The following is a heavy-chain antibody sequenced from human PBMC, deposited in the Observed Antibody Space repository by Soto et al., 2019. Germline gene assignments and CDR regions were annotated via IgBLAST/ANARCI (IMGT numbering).Heavy chain of an antibody. J-gene: IGHJ3*02. CDR3: TRNNAFDI. CDR1: GDSVSSNSAT. CDR2: TYYRSKWFN. V-gene: IGHV6-1*01. Sequence: SQTLSLTCAISGDSVSSNSATWNWIRQSPGRGLEWLGRTYYRSKWFNDYAVSVKSRITINPETSKNQFSLQLNSVTPEDTAIYYCTRNNAFDIWGQGTMVTVSS.